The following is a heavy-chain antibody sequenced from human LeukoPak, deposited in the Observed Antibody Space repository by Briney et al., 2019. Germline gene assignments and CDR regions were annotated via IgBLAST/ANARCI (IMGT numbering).Heavy chain of an antibody. D-gene: IGHD2-15*01. CDR1: GGSISSYY. J-gene: IGHJ4*02. Sequence: PSETLSLTCTVSGGSISSYYWSWIRQPPGKGLEWIGSIYYSGSTYYNPSLKSRVTISVDTSKNQFSLKLSSVTAADTAVYYCARRYGGNYFDYWGQGTLVTVSS. CDR2: IYYSGST. CDR3: ARRYGGNYFDY. V-gene: IGHV4-59*05.